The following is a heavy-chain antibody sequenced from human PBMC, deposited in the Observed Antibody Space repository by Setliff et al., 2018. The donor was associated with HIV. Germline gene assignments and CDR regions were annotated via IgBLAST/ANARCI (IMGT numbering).Heavy chain of an antibody. J-gene: IGHJ3*02. CDR1: GFTFSSYE. CDR3: ARVRETYGHFDAVDI. CDR2: ISSSGSIT. Sequence: GGSLRLSCAASGFTFSSYEMNWVRQAPGKGLEWVSYISSSGSITYYADSVKGRFTITRDNSKNTLYLQMNSLRVEDTAVYHCARVRETYGHFDAVDIWGQGTMVTVSS. D-gene: IGHD3-10*01. V-gene: IGHV3-48*03.